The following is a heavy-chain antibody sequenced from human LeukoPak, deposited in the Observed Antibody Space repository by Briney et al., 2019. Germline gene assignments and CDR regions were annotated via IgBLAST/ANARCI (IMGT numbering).Heavy chain of an antibody. CDR1: GFTFSSYA. D-gene: IGHD3-22*01. CDR2: ISGSGGTT. V-gene: IGHV3-23*01. J-gene: IGHJ1*01. CDR3: AYYDSSARGTFQH. Sequence: GGSLRLSCAASGFTFSSYAMSWVRQAPGKGLEWVSAISGSGGTTYYADSVKGRFTISRDNSKNTLYLLMNSLRAEDTAVYCCAYYDSSARGTFQHWGQGTLVTVSS.